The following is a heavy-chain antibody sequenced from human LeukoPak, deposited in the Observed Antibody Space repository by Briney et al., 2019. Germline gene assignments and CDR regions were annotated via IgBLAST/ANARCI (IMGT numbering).Heavy chain of an antibody. CDR3: SIRGNWFDL. Sequence: SETLSLTCAVYAESLSGYYWSWIRQSPGKGLEWIGEINHTGGTNYNPSLQSRVPISVDTSKNQFSLSLTSVTAADTAIYYCSIRGNWFDLWGQGTLVTVSS. CDR2: INHTGGT. D-gene: IGHD5-24*01. V-gene: IGHV4-34*01. J-gene: IGHJ5*02. CDR1: AESLSGYY.